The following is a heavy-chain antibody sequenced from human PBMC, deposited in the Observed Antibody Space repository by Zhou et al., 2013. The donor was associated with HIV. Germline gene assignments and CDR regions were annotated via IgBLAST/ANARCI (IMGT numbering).Heavy chain of an antibody. J-gene: IGHJ4*02. CDR2: LIPMLGTP. CDR3: ANIPPFCNNVTCYPGGGL. CDR1: GITFNIYA. Sequence: QVELVQSGAEVKRPGSSVKVSCKTSGITFNIYAFSWVRQAPGQGLEWMGLLIPMLGTPRYAQKFQDRLTISTDESTNTAYLELNSLRPGDTAIYYCANIPPFCNNVTCYPGGGLWGQGTLVTVSS. D-gene: IGHD2-2*01. V-gene: IGHV1-69*05.